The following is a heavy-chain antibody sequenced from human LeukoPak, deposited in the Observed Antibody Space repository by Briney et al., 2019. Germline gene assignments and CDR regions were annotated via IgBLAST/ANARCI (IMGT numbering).Heavy chain of an antibody. V-gene: IGHV4-61*02. CDR1: GGSISSGSYY. Sequence: TLSLTCTVSGGSISSGSYYWSWIRQPAGKGLEWIGRIYTSGSTNYNPSLNSRVTISVDTSKNQFSLKLSSATAADTAVYYCARILAAPYWFDPWGQGTLVTVSS. CDR2: IYTSGST. D-gene: IGHD2-15*01. J-gene: IGHJ5*02. CDR3: ARILAAPYWFDP.